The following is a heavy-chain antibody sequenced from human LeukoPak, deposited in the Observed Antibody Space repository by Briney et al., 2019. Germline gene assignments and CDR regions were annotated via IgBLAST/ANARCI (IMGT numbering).Heavy chain of an antibody. CDR1: GYTFTGYY. CDR3: ARRVPAAIMVEKLTYNWFDP. V-gene: IGHV1-2*02. D-gene: IGHD2-2*02. CDR2: INPNSGGT. Sequence: GASVKVSCKASGYTFTGYYMHWVRQAPGQGLEWMGWINPNSGGTNYAQKFQGRVTMTRDTSISTAYMGLSSLRSEDTAVYYCARRVPAAIMVEKLTYNWFDPWGQGTLVTVSS. J-gene: IGHJ5*02.